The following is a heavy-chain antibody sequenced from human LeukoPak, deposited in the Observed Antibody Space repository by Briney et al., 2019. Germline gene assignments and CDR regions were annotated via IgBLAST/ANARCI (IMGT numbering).Heavy chain of an antibody. V-gene: IGHV3-48*04. CDR3: ARDGYHYYGSGTYFGYYYMDV. J-gene: IGHJ6*03. CDR1: GFTFSGYW. CDR2: ISGSGSAI. D-gene: IGHD3-10*01. Sequence: GGSLRLSCVGSGFTFSGYWMSWVRQAPGKGLEWVSYISGSGSAIYYADSVKGRFTISRDNAKNSLYLQMNSLRAEDTAVYYCARDGYHYYGSGTYFGYYYMDVWGKGTTVTISS.